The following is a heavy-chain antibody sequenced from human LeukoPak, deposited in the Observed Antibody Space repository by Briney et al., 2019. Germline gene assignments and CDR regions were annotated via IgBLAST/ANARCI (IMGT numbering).Heavy chain of an antibody. Sequence: GGSLRLSCAASGFSFSNHWMSWVRQAPGKGLEWVASINLDGTDKYYVDAVKGRFTISRDNAKNSLFLELNSLRATDTAVYYCVRNGGSLDYWGQGTLVTVSS. J-gene: IGHJ4*02. V-gene: IGHV3-7*01. D-gene: IGHD2-15*01. CDR1: GFSFSNHW. CDR2: INLDGTDK. CDR3: VRNGGSLDY.